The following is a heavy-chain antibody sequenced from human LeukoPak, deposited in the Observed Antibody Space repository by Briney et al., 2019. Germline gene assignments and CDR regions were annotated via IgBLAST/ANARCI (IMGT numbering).Heavy chain of an antibody. D-gene: IGHD4/OR15-4a*01. J-gene: IGHJ4*02. CDR3: ARRAGAYSHPYDY. CDR1: GFTVSSNS. V-gene: IGHV3-53*01. Sequence: GGSLRLSCTVSGFTVSSNSTSWVRQAPGKGMEWVSFIYSDKTHYSDSVKGRFTISRDNSKNTLYLQMNSLRAEDTAVYYCARRAGAYSHPYDYWGQGTLVTVSS. CDR2: IYSDKT.